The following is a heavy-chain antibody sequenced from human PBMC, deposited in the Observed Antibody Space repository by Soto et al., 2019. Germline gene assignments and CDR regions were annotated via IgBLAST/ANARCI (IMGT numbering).Heavy chain of an antibody. CDR3: VRAPGPMYYAMDA. CDR1: GFIFSEYE. D-gene: IGHD2-8*01. Sequence: GGSLRLSCEVSGFIFSEYEFNWVRQAPGKGLEWVSYIGKNGRDIYDADSVKGRFTISRDDDKSTLYLEMNSLRAEDTAVYHCVRAPGPMYYAMDAWGQGTMVTVSS. J-gene: IGHJ6*02. V-gene: IGHV3-48*03. CDR2: IGKNGRDI.